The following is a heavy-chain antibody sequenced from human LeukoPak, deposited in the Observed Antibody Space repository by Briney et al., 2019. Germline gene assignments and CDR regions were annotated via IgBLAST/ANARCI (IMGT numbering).Heavy chain of an antibody. CDR1: GGSFSGYY. Sequence: SETLSLTCAVYGGSFSGYYWSWIRQPPGKGLEWIVEINHSGSTNYNPSLKSRVTISVDTSKNQFSLKLSSVTAADTAVYYCARGDGSGWNDARSNWFDPWGQGTLVTVSS. CDR2: INHSGST. D-gene: IGHD6-19*01. V-gene: IGHV4-34*01. J-gene: IGHJ5*02. CDR3: ARGDGSGWNDARSNWFDP.